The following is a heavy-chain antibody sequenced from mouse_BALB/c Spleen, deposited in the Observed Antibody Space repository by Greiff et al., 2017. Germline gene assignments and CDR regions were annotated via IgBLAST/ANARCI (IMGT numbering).Heavy chain of an antibody. Sequence: QVQLKQSGAELVRPGASVTLSCKASGYTFTDYEMHWVKQTPVHGLEWIGAIDPETGGTAYNQKFKGKATLTADKSSSTAYMELRSLTSEDSAVYYCTGGPNWVFAYWGQGTLVTVSA. CDR3: TGGPNWVFAY. D-gene: IGHD4-1*01. J-gene: IGHJ3*01. CDR1: GYTFTDYE. V-gene: IGHV1-15*01. CDR2: IDPETGGT.